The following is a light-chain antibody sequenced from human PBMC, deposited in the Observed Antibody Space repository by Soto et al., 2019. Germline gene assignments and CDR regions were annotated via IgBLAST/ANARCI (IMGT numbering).Light chain of an antibody. CDR2: TSS. V-gene: IGKV1-39*01. CDR1: QTIATY. J-gene: IGKJ4*01. CDR3: QQSYSSLVT. Sequence: IEMTQSPASLSASVGDRVTITCRASQTIATYFNWFPHKSGRAPKLLIYTSSSVNSGVSSRFRGSGSGTDFTLTINDVQPEDSATYYCQQSYSSLVTFGAGTKVEIK.